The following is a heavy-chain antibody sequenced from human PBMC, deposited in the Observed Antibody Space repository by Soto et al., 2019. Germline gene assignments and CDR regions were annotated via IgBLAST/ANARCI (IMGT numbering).Heavy chain of an antibody. CDR1: GGSISSSSYY. D-gene: IGHD4-17*01. V-gene: IGHV4-39*07. J-gene: IGHJ6*02. Sequence: SETLSLTCTVSGGSISSSSYYWGWIRQPPGKGLEWIGSIYYSGSTNYNPSLKSRVTISVDTSKNQFSLKLSSVTAADTAVYYCARGTTVTTDYYYGMDVWGQGTTVTVSS. CDR3: ARGTTVTTDYYYGMDV. CDR2: IYYSGST.